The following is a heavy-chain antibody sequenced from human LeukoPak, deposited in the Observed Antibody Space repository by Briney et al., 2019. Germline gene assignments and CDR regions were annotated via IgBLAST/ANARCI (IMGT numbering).Heavy chain of an antibody. J-gene: IGHJ4*02. V-gene: IGHV3-30*02. CDR2: VRYDGSNK. D-gene: IGHD1-26*01. Sequence: PGGSLRLSCAASGFTFSSYGMHWVRQAPGKGLEWVAFVRYDGSNKYYADSVKGRFTISRDNSKNTLYLQMNSLRAEDTAVYYCAKDGFLLGSSQTYFDYWGQGTLVTVSS. CDR3: AKDGFLLGSSQTYFDY. CDR1: GFTFSSYG.